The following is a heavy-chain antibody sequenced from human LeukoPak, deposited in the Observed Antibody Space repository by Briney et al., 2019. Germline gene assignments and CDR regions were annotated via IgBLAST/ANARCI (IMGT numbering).Heavy chain of an antibody. Sequence: GESLKISCAASGFTFSSYAMSWVRQAPGKGLEWVSAISGSGGSTYYADSVKGRFTISRDNSKNTLYLQMNSLRAEDTAVYYCAKDGYYGDYLFDYWGQGTLVTVSS. J-gene: IGHJ4*02. D-gene: IGHD4-17*01. CDR3: AKDGYYGDYLFDY. CDR2: ISGSGGST. CDR1: GFTFSSYA. V-gene: IGHV3-23*01.